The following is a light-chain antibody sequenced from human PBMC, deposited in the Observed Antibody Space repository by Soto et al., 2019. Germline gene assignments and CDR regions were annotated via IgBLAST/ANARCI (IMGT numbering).Light chain of an antibody. V-gene: IGKV3-20*01. CDR1: QSVRSNY. J-gene: IGKJ2*01. CDR3: QHYGSSAYT. Sequence: EIVLTQSPGTLSLSPGERATLSCRASQSVRSNYLAWYQQKPGQAPRLLIYGASSRATGIPDRFSGSGSGTDFTLTISRQEPEDFAVYYCQHYGSSAYTFGQGTTLEIK. CDR2: GAS.